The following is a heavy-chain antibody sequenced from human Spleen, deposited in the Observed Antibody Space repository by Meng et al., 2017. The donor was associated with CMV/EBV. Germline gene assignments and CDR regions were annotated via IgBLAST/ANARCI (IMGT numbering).Heavy chain of an antibody. CDR1: GYTFANYA. Sequence: SVKVSCKASGYTFANYAIHWVRQAPGQRLECMGWMDAGNGNTRYSQKFQGRVTITRDTSATTAHMELSSLRSEDTAVYYCARVAAWHFDYWGQGTLVT. CDR3: ARVAAWHFDY. D-gene: IGHD5-24*01. CDR2: MDAGNGNT. J-gene: IGHJ4*02. V-gene: IGHV1-3*01.